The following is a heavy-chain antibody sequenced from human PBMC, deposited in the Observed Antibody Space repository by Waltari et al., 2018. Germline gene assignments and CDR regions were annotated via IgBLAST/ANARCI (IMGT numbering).Heavy chain of an antibody. CDR3: ARPGRQQRPGY. CDR1: GFTISSYE. J-gene: IGHJ4*02. D-gene: IGHD6-25*01. CDR2: ITSSGNTI. Sequence: EVQLVESGGGLVQPGGSLRLSCAVSGFTISSYEMTWVRQAPGKGLEWVSYITSSGNTIYYADSVKGRFTISRDNAKNSLYLQMHSLRAEDTAVYYCARPGRQQRPGYWGQGTLVTVSS. V-gene: IGHV3-48*03.